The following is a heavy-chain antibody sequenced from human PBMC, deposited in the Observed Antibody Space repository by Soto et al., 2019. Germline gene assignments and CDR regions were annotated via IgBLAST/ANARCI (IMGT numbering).Heavy chain of an antibody. CDR1: GYSFTDYH. CDR2: INPKSGGT. J-gene: IGHJ6*02. V-gene: IGHV1-2*06. CDR3: ARGDSTDCSNGVCSFFYNHDMDV. Sequence: ASVKVSCKASGYSFTDYHIHWVRQAPGQGLEWLGRINPKSGGTSTAQKFQGGVTMTTDTSISTASMELTRLTSDDTAIYYCARGDSTDCSNGVCSFFYNHDMDVWGQGTTGTVS. D-gene: IGHD2-8*01.